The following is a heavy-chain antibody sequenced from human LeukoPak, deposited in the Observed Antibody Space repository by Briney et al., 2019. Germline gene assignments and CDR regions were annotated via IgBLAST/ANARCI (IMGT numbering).Heavy chain of an antibody. CDR2: ISYDGRIK. V-gene: IGHV3-30-3*01. J-gene: IGHJ4*02. CDR1: GFAFSSYA. CDR3: AKDTKLARGYYFDY. D-gene: IGHD6-6*01. Sequence: GGSLRLSCAASGFAFSSYAIHWVRQAPGKGLEWVSFISYDGRIKYYADSMKGRLTISRDNSKNTVSLQMNSLRAEDTAIYYCAKDTKLARGYYFDYWGQGTLVTVSS.